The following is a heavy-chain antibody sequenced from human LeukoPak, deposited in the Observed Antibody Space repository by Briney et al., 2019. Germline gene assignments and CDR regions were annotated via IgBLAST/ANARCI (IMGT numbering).Heavy chain of an antibody. CDR1: GFTFSSYS. V-gene: IGHV3-21*01. Sequence: GGSLRLSCAASGFTFSSYSMNWVRQAPGKGLEWVSSISSSSSYIYYADSVKGRSTISRDNSKNTLYLQMNSLRAEDTAVYYCAREHYDILTGYYNCFDYWGQGTLVTVSS. D-gene: IGHD3-9*01. CDR2: ISSSSSYI. CDR3: AREHYDILTGYYNCFDY. J-gene: IGHJ4*02.